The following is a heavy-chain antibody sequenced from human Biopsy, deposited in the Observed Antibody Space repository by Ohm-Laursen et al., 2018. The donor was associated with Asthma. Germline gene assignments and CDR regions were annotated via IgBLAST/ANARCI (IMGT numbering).Heavy chain of an antibody. CDR2: INSVIGTT. Sequence: SVKVSCKSLGGTFNTYVIGWVRQAPGHGLEWMGGINSVIGTTTYPQKFHDRVTITADDSTSTVYMELSSLRSEDTAVYYCAQKAGSCISRTCYSLDFWGQGTLVTVSS. D-gene: IGHD2-2*01. J-gene: IGHJ4*02. CDR1: GGTFNTYV. V-gene: IGHV1-69*13. CDR3: AQKAGSCISRTCYSLDF.